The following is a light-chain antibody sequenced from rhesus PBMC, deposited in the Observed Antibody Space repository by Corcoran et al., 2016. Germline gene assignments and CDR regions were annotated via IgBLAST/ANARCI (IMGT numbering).Light chain of an antibody. Sequence: DIVMTQTPLSLPITPGEPASISCRSSQSLLHSNGNTYLHWYLQKPGQSPQLLIYGGSNRASGVPDRFSGSGSCTDFTLKISKVEAEDVGVYYCVQSIAFPLTFGGGTKVELK. V-gene: IGKV2-72*02. CDR2: GGS. J-gene: IGKJ4*01. CDR3: VQSIAFPLT. CDR1: QSLLHSNGNTY.